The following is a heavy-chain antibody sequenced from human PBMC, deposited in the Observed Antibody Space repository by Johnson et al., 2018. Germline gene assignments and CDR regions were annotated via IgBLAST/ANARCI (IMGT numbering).Heavy chain of an antibody. CDR1: GLTFSTDW. J-gene: IGHJ2*01. CDR3: AREEAAACNWFFHL. V-gene: IGHV3-74*01. Sequence: VQLQESGGGLAQPGGSLRLSCTASGLTFSTDWMHWVRQIPGKGLEWVSRLTPDGGDTYYAGSVKGRFTISSDNAKNTLFLQRNSLRAEDTAIYYCAREEAAACNWFFHLWGRGTLVTVSS. D-gene: IGHD6-13*01. CDR2: LTPDGGDT.